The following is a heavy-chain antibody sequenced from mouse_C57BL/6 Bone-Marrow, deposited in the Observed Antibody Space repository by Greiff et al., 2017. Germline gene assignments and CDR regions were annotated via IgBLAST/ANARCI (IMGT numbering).Heavy chain of an antibody. CDR1: GYTFTSYW. CDR2: IYPGSGST. D-gene: IGHD2-1*01. V-gene: IGHV1-55*01. Sequence: VQLQQPGAELVKPGASVKMSCKASGYTFTSYWITWVKQRPGQGLEWIGDIYPGSGSTNYNEKFKSKATLTGDKSSSTAYMQLSSLTSEDSAVYYCARDRYGNIDYGGQGTTLTVSS. J-gene: IGHJ2*01. CDR3: ARDRYGNIDY.